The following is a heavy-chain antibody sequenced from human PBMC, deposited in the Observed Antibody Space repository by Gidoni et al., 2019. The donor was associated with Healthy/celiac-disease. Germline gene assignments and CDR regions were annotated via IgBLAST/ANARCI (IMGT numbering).Heavy chain of an antibody. CDR3: ARDLDNSDAFDI. Sequence: VQLQPSAPGLVNRSHTLTLTCATSGDRVSSNSAAWNGIRQSPSRVLEWLGRTYYRSKWYNDYAVSVKSRITINPDTSKNQFSLQLNSVTPEDTAVYYCARDLDNSDAFDIWGQGTMVTVSS. J-gene: IGHJ3*02. D-gene: IGHD1-1*01. CDR1: GDRVSSNSAA. CDR2: TYYRSKWYN. V-gene: IGHV6-1*01.